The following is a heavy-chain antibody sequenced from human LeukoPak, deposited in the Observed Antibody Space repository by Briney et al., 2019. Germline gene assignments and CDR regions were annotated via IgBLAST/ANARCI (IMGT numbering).Heavy chain of an antibody. CDR2: IYWDADK. CDR3: AHIRLWFGRPGWFDP. CDR1: GFSLSTSGVG. Sequence: SGPTLVKPPQTLTLTCTFSGFSLSTSGVGVGWIRQPPGKALEWLALIYWDADKRYSPSLKSRLTITKDTSKNQVVLTMTNMDPVDTATYYCAHIRLWFGRPGWFDPWGQGTLVTVSS. D-gene: IGHD3-10*01. J-gene: IGHJ5*02. V-gene: IGHV2-5*02.